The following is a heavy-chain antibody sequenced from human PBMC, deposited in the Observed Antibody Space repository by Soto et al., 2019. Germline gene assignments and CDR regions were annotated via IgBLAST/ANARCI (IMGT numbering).Heavy chain of an antibody. CDR1: GFTVRSNY. CDR2: IYSGGST. J-gene: IGHJ4*02. D-gene: IGHD3-22*01. V-gene: IGHV3-66*01. Sequence: GGSLRLSCAASGFTVRSNYMSWVRQARGKGLEWVSVIYSGGSTYYADSVKGRFTISRDNSKNTLYLQMNSLRAEDTAVYYCAVKRPRYYYDSSGSIDYWGQGTLVTVSS. CDR3: AVKRPRYYYDSSGSIDY.